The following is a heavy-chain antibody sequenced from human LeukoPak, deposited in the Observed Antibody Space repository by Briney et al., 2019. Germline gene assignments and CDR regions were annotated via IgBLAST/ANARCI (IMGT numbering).Heavy chain of an antibody. V-gene: IGHV4-59*11. D-gene: IGHD5-18*01. CDR1: GGSISSHY. CDR2: IYYSGST. J-gene: IGHJ6*03. Sequence: SETLSLTCTVSGGSISSHYWGWIRQPPGKGLEWIGYIYYSGSTNYNPSLKSRVTISVDTSKNQFSLKLSSVTAADTAVYYCARVGEQLLVYYYMDVWGKGTTVTVSS. CDR3: ARVGEQLLVYYYMDV.